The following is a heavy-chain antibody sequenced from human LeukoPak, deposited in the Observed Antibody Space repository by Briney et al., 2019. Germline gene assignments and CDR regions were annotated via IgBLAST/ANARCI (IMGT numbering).Heavy chain of an antibody. CDR1: GYTFTTYA. D-gene: IGHD2-21*02. Sequence: GASVKVSCKASGYTFTTYAIHWVRHAPGQGLEWMGWINVGNGNTRYSQKFQGRVTITRDTSASTAYMEMSSLRSEDTAVYYCARAYCGGDCYNDHWGQGTLVTVSS. CDR3: ARAYCGGDCYNDH. J-gene: IGHJ4*02. V-gene: IGHV1-3*01. CDR2: INVGNGNT.